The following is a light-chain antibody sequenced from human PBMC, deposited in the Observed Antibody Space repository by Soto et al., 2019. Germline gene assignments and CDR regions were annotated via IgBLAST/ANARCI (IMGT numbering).Light chain of an antibody. CDR1: SSNIGGNS. V-gene: IGLV1-44*01. CDR2: TNN. J-gene: IGLJ1*01. Sequence: QSVLTQAPSASGTPGQTVTISCSGSSSNIGGNSVSWCQQLPGTAPKLLIHTNNQRPSGVPDRFSGSKSGTSASLAITGLQPEDEADYSCAVWDDSLHGMVFGTGTNVTVL. CDR3: AVWDDSLHGMV.